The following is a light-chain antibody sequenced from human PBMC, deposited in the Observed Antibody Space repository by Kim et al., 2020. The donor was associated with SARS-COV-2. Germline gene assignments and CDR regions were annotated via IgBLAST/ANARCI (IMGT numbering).Light chain of an antibody. Sequence: SPGERATLSCRASQNVGSNYLAWYQQKPGQAPRLLMYGASSRATGIPDRFKGSGSGTDFTLTISRLEPEDFAVYYCQQYAGPPNTFGGGTKVDIK. J-gene: IGKJ4*01. CDR2: GAS. CDR1: QNVGSNY. V-gene: IGKV3-20*01. CDR3: QQYAGPPNT.